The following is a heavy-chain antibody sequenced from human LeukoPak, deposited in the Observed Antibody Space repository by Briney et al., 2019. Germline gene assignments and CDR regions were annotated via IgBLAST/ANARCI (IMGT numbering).Heavy chain of an antibody. V-gene: IGHV1-18*01. D-gene: IGHD4-17*01. CDR3: ARDGQDYGDYFWYFDY. CDR1: GYIFAHNG. CDR2: ISAYNGDT. Sequence: EASVKVSCKTSGYIFAHNGISWVRQAPGQGPEWMGWISAYNGDTNYAQNFQGRVTMTRDTSTSTVYMELRSLRSDDTAVYYCARDGQDYGDYFWYFDYWGQGTLVTVSS. J-gene: IGHJ4*02.